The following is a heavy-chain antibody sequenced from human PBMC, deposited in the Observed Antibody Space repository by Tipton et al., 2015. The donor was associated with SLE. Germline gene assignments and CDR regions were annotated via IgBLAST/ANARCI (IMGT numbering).Heavy chain of an antibody. J-gene: IGHJ4*02. CDR3: ARGGRGYGDLDY. CDR1: GFTFSSYE. D-gene: IGHD4-17*01. Sequence: SLRLSCAASGFTFSSYEMNWVRQAPGKGLEWVSVIYSGGSTYYADSVKGRFTISRDNSKNTLYLQMNSLRAEDTAVYYCARGGRGYGDLDYWGQGTLVTVSS. CDR2: IYSGGST. V-gene: IGHV3-53*05.